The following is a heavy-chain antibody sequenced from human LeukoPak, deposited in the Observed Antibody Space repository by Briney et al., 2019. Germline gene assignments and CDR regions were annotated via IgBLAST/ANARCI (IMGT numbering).Heavy chain of an antibody. J-gene: IGHJ4*02. CDR3: ARGRVAAAGPFDY. V-gene: IGHV4-34*01. Sequence: SETLSLTCAVYGGSFSGYYWSWIRQPPGKGLEWIGEINHSGSTNYNPSLKSRVTISIDTSKNQFSLKLSSVTAADTAVYYCARGRVAAAGPFDYWGQGTLVTVSS. CDR2: INHSGST. CDR1: GGSFSGYY. D-gene: IGHD6-13*01.